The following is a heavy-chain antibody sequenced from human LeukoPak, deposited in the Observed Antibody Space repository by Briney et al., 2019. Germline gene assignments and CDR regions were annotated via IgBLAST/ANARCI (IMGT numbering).Heavy chain of an antibody. Sequence: GGSLRLSCSASGFTFSTYGMQWVRQGPGKGLEYVSAISSNGDSTYYADSVKGRFTISRDNSKNTLYLQMNSLRAEDTALYYCAKGRGYSGYDFFDYWGQGTLVTVSS. D-gene: IGHD5-12*01. CDR3: AKGRGYSGYDFFDY. V-gene: IGHV3-64*04. CDR2: ISSNGDST. J-gene: IGHJ4*02. CDR1: GFTFSTYG.